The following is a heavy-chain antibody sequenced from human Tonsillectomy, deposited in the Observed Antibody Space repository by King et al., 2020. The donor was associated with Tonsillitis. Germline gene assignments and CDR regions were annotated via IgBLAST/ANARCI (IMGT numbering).Heavy chain of an antibody. CDR1: GGFISNSTYY. J-gene: IGHJ6*03. CDR2: IYYSGDT. CDR3: ARRFGVLLPYYYYYMDV. V-gene: IGHV4-39*01. D-gene: IGHD3-3*01. Sequence: QLQESGPGLVKPSETLSLTCTVSGGFISNSTYYWGWIRQPPGKGLEWIGSIYYSGDTYYNPSLKSRVTISVDTSKNQFSLKLSSVTAADTAVYYCARRFGVLLPYYYYYMDVWGEGTTVTVSS.